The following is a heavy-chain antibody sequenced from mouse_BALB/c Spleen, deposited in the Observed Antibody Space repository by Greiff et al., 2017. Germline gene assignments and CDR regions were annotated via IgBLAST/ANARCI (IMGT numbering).Heavy chain of an antibody. Sequence: QVQLKQSGPELVKPGASVRISCKASGYTFTSYYKHWVKQRPGQGLEWIGWIYPGNVNTKYNEKFKGKATLTADKSSSTAYMQLSSLTSEDSAVYFCARSGWLRELFWYFDVWGAGTTVTVSS. J-gene: IGHJ1*01. V-gene: IGHV1S56*01. CDR3: ARSGWLRELFWYFDV. D-gene: IGHD2-2*01. CDR1: GYTFTSYY. CDR2: IYPGNVNT.